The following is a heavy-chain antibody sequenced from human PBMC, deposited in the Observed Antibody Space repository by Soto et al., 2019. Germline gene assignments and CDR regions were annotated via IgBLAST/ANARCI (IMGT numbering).Heavy chain of an antibody. J-gene: IGHJ3*02. Sequence: SETLSLTCTVSGGSISSSSYYWGWIRQPPGKGPEWIGSIYYSGSTYYNPSLKSRVTISVDTSKNRFSLKLSSVTAADTAGYYCARDTYDYIWGSYRPPPMNSEGGAFDIWGQGTMVTVSS. V-gene: IGHV4-39*02. CDR1: GGSISSSSYY. CDR2: IYYSGST. D-gene: IGHD3-16*02. CDR3: ARDTYDYIWGSYRPPPMNSEGGAFDI.